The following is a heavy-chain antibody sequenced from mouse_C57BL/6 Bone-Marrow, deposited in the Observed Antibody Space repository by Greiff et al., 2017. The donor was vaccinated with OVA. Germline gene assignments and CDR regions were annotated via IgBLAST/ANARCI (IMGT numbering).Heavy chain of an antibody. J-gene: IGHJ3*01. V-gene: IGHV1-7*01. D-gene: IGHD2-4*01. CDR3: ARSGYDYDAGLTWFAY. Sequence: VQGVESGAELAKPGASVKLSCKASGYTFTSYWMHWVKQRPGQGLEWIGYINPSSGYTKYNQKFKDKATLTADKSSSTAYMQLSSLTYEDSAVYYCARSGYDYDAGLTWFAYWGQGTLVTVSA. CDR1: GYTFTSYW. CDR2: INPSSGYT.